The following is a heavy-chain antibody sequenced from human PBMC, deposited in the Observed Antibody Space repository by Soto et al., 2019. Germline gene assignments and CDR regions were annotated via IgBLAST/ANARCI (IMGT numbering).Heavy chain of an antibody. Sequence: ETLSLTCTVSGDSISSSDYYWGWVRQAPGKGLEWVANIKPDGSEKWYVDSVKGRFTISRDNAKNSLYLQMNSLRAEDTAVYYCATDKGRSPLDYWGQGTLVTVSS. CDR2: IKPDGSEK. D-gene: IGHD2-15*01. CDR1: GDSISSSDYY. CDR3: ATDKGRSPLDY. V-gene: IGHV3-7*01. J-gene: IGHJ4*02.